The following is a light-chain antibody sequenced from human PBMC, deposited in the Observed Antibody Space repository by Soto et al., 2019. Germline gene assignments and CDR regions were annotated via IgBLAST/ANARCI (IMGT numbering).Light chain of an antibody. J-gene: IGKJ2*01. CDR3: LQYNIWPRA. CDR1: QSISNN. V-gene: IGKV3-15*01. Sequence: EIVMTQSPATLSASPGERATLSCRASQSISNNLAWYQQKPGQAPRLLIHVASTRATGIPARFSGSGSGTEFTLTIGSLQSEDFAVYYCLQYNIWPRAFGQGTKLEIK. CDR2: VAS.